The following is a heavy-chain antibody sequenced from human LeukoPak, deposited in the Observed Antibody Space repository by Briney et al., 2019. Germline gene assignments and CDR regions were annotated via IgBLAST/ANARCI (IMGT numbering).Heavy chain of an antibody. CDR3: AKDAAVATLDY. V-gene: IGHV3-53*01. Sequence: PGGSLRLSCVVSGFTVSNNYMSWARQAPGGGLEWVSVIYSGDNTYYADSVKGRFTISRDNSKNTLYLQMNSLRTEDTAVYYCAKDAAVATLDYWGQGTLVTVSS. J-gene: IGHJ4*02. D-gene: IGHD6-19*01. CDR2: IYSGDNT. CDR1: GFTVSNNY.